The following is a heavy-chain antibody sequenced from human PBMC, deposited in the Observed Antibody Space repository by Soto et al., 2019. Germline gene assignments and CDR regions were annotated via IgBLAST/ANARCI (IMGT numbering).Heavy chain of an antibody. V-gene: IGHV3-11*05. J-gene: IGHJ4*02. CDR3: ARGRGAAADYFDF. CDR2: IGSSTSHT. Sequence: QVQLVESGAGLVKPGGSLRLSCAVSGFTFSDYYMTWIRQAPGKGLEWVSYIGSSTSHTNYADSVKGRFTISRDNAKNSLFLQMNSLRAEDTAVYYCARGRGAAADYFDFWGQGTLVTVSS. D-gene: IGHD6-13*01. CDR1: GFTFSDYY.